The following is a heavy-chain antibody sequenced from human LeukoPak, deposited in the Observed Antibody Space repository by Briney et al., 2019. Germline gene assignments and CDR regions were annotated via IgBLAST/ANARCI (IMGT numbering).Heavy chain of an antibody. CDR2: IVVGSGNT. Sequence: SVNVSCKASGFTFTSSAMQWVRQARGQRLEWIGWIVVGSGNTNYAQKLQERVTITRDMSTSTAYMELSSLRSEDTAVYYCAAATYYYDSSGYGFDIWGQGTMVTVSS. D-gene: IGHD3-22*01. V-gene: IGHV1-58*02. CDR1: GFTFTSSA. J-gene: IGHJ3*02. CDR3: AAATYYYDSSGYGFDI.